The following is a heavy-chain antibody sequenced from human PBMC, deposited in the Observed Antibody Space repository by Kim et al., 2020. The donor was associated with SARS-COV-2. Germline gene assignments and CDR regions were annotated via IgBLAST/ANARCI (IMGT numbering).Heavy chain of an antibody. Sequence: GGSLRLSCEASGFNFNDYAMHWVRQVPGKGLEWVSGISWNSGSKGYADSVKGRFTISRDNDKTSLYLHMDSLSAEDTALYYCAKANPTLLNAFDIWGQG. CDR2: ISWNSGSK. D-gene: IGHD2-15*01. CDR1: GFNFNDYA. J-gene: IGHJ3*02. CDR3: AKANPTLLNAFDI. V-gene: IGHV3-9*01.